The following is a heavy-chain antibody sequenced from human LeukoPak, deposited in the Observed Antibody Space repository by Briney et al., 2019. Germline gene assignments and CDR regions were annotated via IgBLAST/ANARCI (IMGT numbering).Heavy chain of an antibody. V-gene: IGHV4-59*01. D-gene: IGHD2-15*01. J-gene: IGHJ3*02. CDR3: ARDPTQGGAFDI. CDR2: IYYSGST. Sequence: SETLSLTCTVSGGSISSYYWSWIRQPPGKGLEWIGYIYYSGSTNYNPSLKSRVTISVDTSKNQFSLKLSSVTAADTAVYYCARDPTQGGAFDIWGQGTVVTVSS. CDR1: GGSISSYY.